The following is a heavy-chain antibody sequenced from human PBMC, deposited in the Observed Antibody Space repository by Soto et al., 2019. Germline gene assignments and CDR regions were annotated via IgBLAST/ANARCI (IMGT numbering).Heavy chain of an antibody. D-gene: IGHD3-3*01. V-gene: IGHV1-18*01. CDR3: ARGGSYDFWRGSEAYYYYMDF. J-gene: IGHJ6*03. CDR1: GYTFTSYG. CDR2: ISAYNGNT. Sequence: QVQLVQSGAEVKKPGASVKVSCKASGYTFTSYGISWVRQAPGQGLERMGWISAYNGNTNYAQKLQGRVTMTTDTSTSTAYMELRSLRSEDTAVYYCARGGSYDFWRGSEAYYYYMDFWGKGTTVTVSS.